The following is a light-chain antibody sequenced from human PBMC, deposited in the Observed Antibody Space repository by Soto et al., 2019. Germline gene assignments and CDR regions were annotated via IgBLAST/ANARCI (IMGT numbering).Light chain of an antibody. J-gene: IGKJ5*01. Sequence: MTQSPSTMSVSPGERATLSCRASQSISSWLAWYQQKPGKATKLLIYKASTLKSGVPSRFSGSGSGTELTLTISSLQSEDFAVYYCQQYNNWPPITFGQGTRLEI. CDR1: QSISSW. CDR3: QQYNNWPPIT. CDR2: KAS. V-gene: IGKV1-5*03.